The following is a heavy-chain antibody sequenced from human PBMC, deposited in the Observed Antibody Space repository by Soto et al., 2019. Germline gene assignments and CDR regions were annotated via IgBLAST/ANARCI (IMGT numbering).Heavy chain of an antibody. CDR1: GGSISSGGYY. J-gene: IGHJ5*01. V-gene: IGHV4-31*03. Sequence: SETLSLTCTVSGGSISSGGYYCSGIRPHPEKGLEWIGYIYYSGSTYYNPSLKSRVTISVDTSKNQFSLKLISLTSADTAVDYCAWISGIYYSYWFDSWGQGTLVTVSS. CDR3: AWISGIYYSYWFDS. CDR2: IYYSGST. D-gene: IGHD1-26*01.